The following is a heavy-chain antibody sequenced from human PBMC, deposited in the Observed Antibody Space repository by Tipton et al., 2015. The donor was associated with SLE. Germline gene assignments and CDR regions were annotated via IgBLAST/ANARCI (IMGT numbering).Heavy chain of an antibody. CDR1: GFTVSSNY. D-gene: IGHD1-26*01. CDR2: IYSGGST. J-gene: IGHJ6*03. CDR3: AREGVGATLAFNYYMDV. Sequence: SLRLSCAASGFTVSSNYMSWVRQAPGKGLEWVSVIYSGGSTYYADSVKGRFTISRDNSKNTLYLQMNSLRAEDTAVYYCAREGVGATLAFNYYMDVWGKGTTVTVSS. V-gene: IGHV3-53*01.